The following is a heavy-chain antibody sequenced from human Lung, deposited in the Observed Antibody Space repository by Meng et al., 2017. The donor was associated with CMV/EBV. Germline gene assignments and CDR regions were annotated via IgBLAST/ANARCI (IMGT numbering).Heavy chain of an antibody. Sequence: ASVKVSXKASGYTFTNYYMHWVRQAPGQGLEWMGVINPSGGSTTYAQKFQGRLTMTRDTSTSTVYMELSSLKSEDTAMYYCARVLGQLVSPYGMDVWGQGTXVTVSS. CDR1: GYTFTNYY. V-gene: IGHV1-46*01. J-gene: IGHJ6*02. CDR2: INPSGGST. CDR3: ARVLGQLVSPYGMDV. D-gene: IGHD6-13*01.